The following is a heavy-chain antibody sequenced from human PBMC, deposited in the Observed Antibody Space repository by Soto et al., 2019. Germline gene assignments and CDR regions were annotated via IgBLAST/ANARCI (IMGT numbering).Heavy chain of an antibody. J-gene: IGHJ4*02. Sequence: SETLSLTCTVSGGSISSGDYYWSWIRQPPGKGLEWIGYIYYSGSTNYNPSLKSRVTISVDTSKNQFSLKLSSVTAADTAVYYCARFRGDYYFDYWGQGTLVTVSS. V-gene: IGHV4-61*08. D-gene: IGHD2-21*02. CDR2: IYYSGST. CDR3: ARFRGDYYFDY. CDR1: GGSISSGDYY.